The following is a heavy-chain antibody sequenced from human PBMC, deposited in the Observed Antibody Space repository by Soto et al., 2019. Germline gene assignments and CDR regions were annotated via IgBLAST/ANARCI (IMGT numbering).Heavy chain of an antibody. V-gene: IGHV3-23*01. CDR2: ILVSDST. Sequence: PGGSLRLSCAASGFICSSYDMSWVRQAPGKGLEWVSTILVSDSTHYEDSVRGRFTISRDRSKNTVYLQMNSLTAGDTAVYYCARESEDLTSNFDYWGQGTLVTVSS. J-gene: IGHJ4*02. CDR1: GFICSSYD. CDR3: ARESEDLTSNFDY.